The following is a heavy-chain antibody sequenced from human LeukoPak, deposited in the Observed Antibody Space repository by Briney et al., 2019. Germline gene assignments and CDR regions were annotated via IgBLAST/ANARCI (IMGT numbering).Heavy chain of an antibody. CDR3: AKETYYDFWSGYYKPGATFDY. Sequence: PAGSLRLSCAASGFTFSSYAMSWVRQAPGKGLQWVSAISGSGGSTYYADSVKGRFTISRDNSKNTLYLQMNSLRAEDTAVYYCAKETYYDFWSGYYKPGATFDYWGQGTLVTVSS. CDR2: ISGSGGST. J-gene: IGHJ4*02. V-gene: IGHV3-23*01. D-gene: IGHD3-3*01. CDR1: GFTFSSYA.